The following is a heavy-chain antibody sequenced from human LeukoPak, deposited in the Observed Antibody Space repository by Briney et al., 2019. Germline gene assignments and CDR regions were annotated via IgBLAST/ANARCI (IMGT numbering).Heavy chain of an antibody. Sequence: GRSLRLSCAASGFTFDDYAMHWVRQAPGKGLEWVSGISWNSDSIVYADSVKGRFTISRGNAKNSLYLQMNSLRAEDMALYYCAKAGSYYREAFDIWGQGTMVTVSS. J-gene: IGHJ3*02. CDR2: ISWNSDSI. CDR1: GFTFDDYA. V-gene: IGHV3-9*03. D-gene: IGHD1-26*01. CDR3: AKAGSYYREAFDI.